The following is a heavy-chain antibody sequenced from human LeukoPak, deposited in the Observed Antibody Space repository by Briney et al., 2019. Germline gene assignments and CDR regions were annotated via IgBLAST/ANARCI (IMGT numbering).Heavy chain of an antibody. Sequence: ASVKVSCKASGYTFANYAMHWVRQAPGQSLEWMGWINSANGNTKYSQKFQGRVTITRDTSASTAYMELSSLRSEDTAVYYCARGRSYYDFWSGYPDTDVWGQGTTVTVSS. V-gene: IGHV1-3*04. CDR3: ARGRSYYDFWSGYPDTDV. D-gene: IGHD3-3*01. J-gene: IGHJ6*02. CDR1: GYTFANYA. CDR2: INSANGNT.